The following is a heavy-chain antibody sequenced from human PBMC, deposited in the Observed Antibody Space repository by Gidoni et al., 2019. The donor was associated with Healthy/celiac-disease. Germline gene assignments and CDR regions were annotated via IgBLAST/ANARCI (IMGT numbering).Heavy chain of an antibody. CDR3: ARDLCSGGSCYGMDV. CDR2: INPSGGST. Sequence: QVQLVQSGAEVKKPGASVKVSCKASGYTFTSYYMHGVRQAPGQGLEWMGIINPSGGSTSYAQKFQGRVTMTRDTSTSTVYMELSSLRSEDTAVYYCARDLCSGGSCYGMDVWGQGTTVTVSS. CDR1: GYTFTSYY. D-gene: IGHD2-15*01. V-gene: IGHV1-46*01. J-gene: IGHJ6*02.